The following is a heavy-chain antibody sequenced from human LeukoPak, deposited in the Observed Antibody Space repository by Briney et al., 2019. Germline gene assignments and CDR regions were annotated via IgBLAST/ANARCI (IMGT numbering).Heavy chain of an antibody. CDR2: ISGSGGST. CDR1: GFTFSSYA. Sequence: SGGSLRLSCAASGFTFSSYAMSWVRQAPGKGLEWVSAISGSGGSTYYADSVKGRFTISRDNSKNTLYLQMNSLRAEDTAVYYCAKDRRRQGYEWLVLGRYGMDVWGQGTTVTVSS. D-gene: IGHD6-19*01. CDR3: AKDRRRQGYEWLVLGRYGMDV. J-gene: IGHJ6*02. V-gene: IGHV3-23*01.